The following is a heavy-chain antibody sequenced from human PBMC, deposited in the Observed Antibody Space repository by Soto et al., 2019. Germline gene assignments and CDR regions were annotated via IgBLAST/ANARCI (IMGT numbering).Heavy chain of an antibody. J-gene: IGHJ5*02. Sequence: PSETLSLTCTVSGGSISSSSYYWGWIRQPPGKGLEWIGSIYYSGSTYYNPSLKSRVTISVDTSKNQFSLKLSSVTAADTAVYYCARTTEWFDPWGQGTLVTVSS. CDR1: GGSISSSSYY. CDR3: ARTTEWFDP. V-gene: IGHV4-39*01. D-gene: IGHD4-17*01. CDR2: IYYSGST.